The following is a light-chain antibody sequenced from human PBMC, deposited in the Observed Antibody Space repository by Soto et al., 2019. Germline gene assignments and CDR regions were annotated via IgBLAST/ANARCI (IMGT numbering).Light chain of an antibody. V-gene: IGKV3-20*01. CDR3: QQYGSSPMYT. CDR1: QSVSSSY. J-gene: IGKJ2*01. Sequence: EIVLTQSPGTLSLSPGERATLSCRASQSVSSSYLAWYQQKPGQAPRLLISGASSRATGIPDRFSGSGSGTDFTLTISRLEPEDFGVYYCQQYGSSPMYTFGQGTKLEIK. CDR2: GAS.